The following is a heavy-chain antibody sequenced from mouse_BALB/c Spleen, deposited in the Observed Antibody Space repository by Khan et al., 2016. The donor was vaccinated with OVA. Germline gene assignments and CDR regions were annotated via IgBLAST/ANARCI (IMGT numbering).Heavy chain of an antibody. J-gene: IGHJ3*01. D-gene: IGHD3-3*01. V-gene: IGHV1S135*01. CDR3: ARGTFDY. Sequence: VQLQQPGPELMKPGASVNISCKASGYSFTTYYIHWVKQSRGKSLEWIGYIDPFSTGTDYNQKFKGQATLSVDKSSNAAYMHLSSLTSEDSAVYYCARGTFDYWGQGTLVTVSA. CDR2: IDPFSTGT. CDR1: GYSFTTYY.